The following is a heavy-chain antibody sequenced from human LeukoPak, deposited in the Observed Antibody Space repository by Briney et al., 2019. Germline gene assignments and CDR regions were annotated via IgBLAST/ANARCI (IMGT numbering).Heavy chain of an antibody. CDR1: GFTFSSYE. CDR2: ISSGRST. J-gene: IGHJ4*02. V-gene: IGHV3-53*01. CDR3: ARGKIRYFDWLLDYFDY. D-gene: IGHD3-9*01. Sequence: GGSLRLSCAASGFTFSSYEMNWVRQAPGKGLEWVSVISSGRSTYYADSVKGRFTISRDNSKNTLYLQMNSLRAEDTAVYYCARGKIRYFDWLLDYFDYWGQGTLVTVSS.